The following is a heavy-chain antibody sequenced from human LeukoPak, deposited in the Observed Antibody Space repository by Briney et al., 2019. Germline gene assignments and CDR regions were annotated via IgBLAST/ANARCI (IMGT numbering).Heavy chain of an antibody. Sequence: APVKVSCKASGYTFTSYGISWVRQAPGQGLEWMGWISAYNGNTNYAQKLQGRVTMTTDTSTSTAYMELRSLRSDDTAVYYCARGGLRFLEWFPYSGGLYYGMDVWGQGTTVTVSS. V-gene: IGHV1-18*01. CDR3: ARGGLRFLEWFPYSGGLYYGMDV. CDR1: GYTFTSYG. D-gene: IGHD3-3*01. CDR2: ISAYNGNT. J-gene: IGHJ6*02.